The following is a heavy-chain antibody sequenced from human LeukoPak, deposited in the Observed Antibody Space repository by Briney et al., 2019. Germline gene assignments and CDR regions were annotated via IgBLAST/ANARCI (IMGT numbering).Heavy chain of an antibody. J-gene: IGHJ4*02. D-gene: IGHD3-22*01. CDR3: ARDLAPYYYDSSGYSDY. Sequence: GGSLRLSCAASGFTFSSYEMNWVRQAPGKGLEWASYISSSGSTIYYADSVKGRFTISRDNAKNSLYLQMNSLRAEDTAVYYCARDLAPYYYDSSGYSDYWGQGTLVTVSS. V-gene: IGHV3-48*03. CDR2: ISSSGSTI. CDR1: GFTFSSYE.